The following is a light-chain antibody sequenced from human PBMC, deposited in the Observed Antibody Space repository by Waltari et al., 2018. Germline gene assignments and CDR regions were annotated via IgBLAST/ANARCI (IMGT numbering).Light chain of an antibody. Sequence: DIVMIQSPDSLAVFLGERATINCKSSQSVLYSSNNKNYLAWYQQKPGQPPKMLIYWASTRESGVPDRFSGSGSGTDFTLTISSLQAEGVAVYYCQQYYSTPNTFGQGTKLEIK. V-gene: IGKV4-1*01. J-gene: IGKJ2*01. CDR2: WAS. CDR1: QSVLYSSNNKNY. CDR3: QQYYSTPNT.